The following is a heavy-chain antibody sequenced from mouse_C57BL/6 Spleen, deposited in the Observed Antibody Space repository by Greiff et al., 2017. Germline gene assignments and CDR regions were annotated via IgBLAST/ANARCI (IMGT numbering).Heavy chain of an antibody. J-gene: IGHJ3*01. CDR1: GYAFSSYW. D-gene: IGHD2-1*01. V-gene: IGHV1-80*01. Sequence: QVQLQQSGAELVKPGASVKISCKASGYAFSSYWMNWVKQRPGKGLEWIGQIYPGDGDTNYNGKFKGKATLTADKSSSTAYMQLSSLTSEDSAVYFCAPIYYGKEVFAYWGQGALVTVSA. CDR3: APIYYGKEVFAY. CDR2: IYPGDGDT.